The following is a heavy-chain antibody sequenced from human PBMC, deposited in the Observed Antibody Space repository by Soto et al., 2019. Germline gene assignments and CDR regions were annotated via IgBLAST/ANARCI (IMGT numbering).Heavy chain of an antibody. Sequence: GESPKISCKGSGYSFTSYWIGWVRQMPGKGLEWMGIIYPGDSDTRYSPSFQGQVTISADKSISTAYLQWSSLKASDTAMYYCASTHCSSTSCPYGMDVWGQGTTVTVSS. D-gene: IGHD2-2*01. V-gene: IGHV5-51*03. CDR1: GYSFTSYW. CDR3: ASTHCSSTSCPYGMDV. CDR2: IYPGDSDT. J-gene: IGHJ6*02.